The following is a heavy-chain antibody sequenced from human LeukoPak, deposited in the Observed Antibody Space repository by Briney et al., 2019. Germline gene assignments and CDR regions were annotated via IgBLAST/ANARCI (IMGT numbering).Heavy chain of an antibody. CDR3: ARQPYYYDSSGYRDY. J-gene: IGHJ4*02. V-gene: IGHV7-4-1*02. CDR2: INTNTGNP. Sequence: ASVKVSCKASGYTFTSYAMNWVRQAPGQGLEWMGWINTNTGNPTYAQGLTGRFVFSLDTSVSTAYLQISSLKAEDTAVYYCARQPYYYDSSGYRDYWGQGTLVTVSS. D-gene: IGHD3-22*01. CDR1: GYTFTSYA.